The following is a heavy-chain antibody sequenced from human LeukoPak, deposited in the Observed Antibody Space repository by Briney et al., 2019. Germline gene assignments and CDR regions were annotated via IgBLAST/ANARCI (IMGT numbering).Heavy chain of an antibody. J-gene: IGHJ3*02. CDR3: AKLLFWSGYNDAFDI. CDR2: IRYDGSNK. Sequence: PGGSLRLSCAASGFTFSSYGMHWVRQAPGKGLEWVAFIRYDGSNKYYADSVKGRFTISRDNSKNTLYLQMNSLRPEDTAVYSCAKLLFWSGYNDAFDIWGQGTMVIVSS. V-gene: IGHV3-30*02. CDR1: GFTFSSYG. D-gene: IGHD3-3*01.